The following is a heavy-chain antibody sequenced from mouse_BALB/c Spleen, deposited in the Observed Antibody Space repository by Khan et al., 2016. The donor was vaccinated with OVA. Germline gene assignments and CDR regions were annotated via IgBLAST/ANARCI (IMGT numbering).Heavy chain of an antibody. CDR2: ISYSGFT. D-gene: IGHD1-1*01. CDR1: GYSITSGYA. CDR3: ARNNYYGYYFYY. J-gene: IGHJ2*01. Sequence: EVQLQESGPGLVKPSQSLSLTCTVTGYSITSGYAWNWIRQLPGNKLEWMGYISYSGFTNYNPSLKSRITTTRDTSTNQFFLQLSSVTTEDTAIYCCARNNYYGYYFYYWGQGATRTVSS. V-gene: IGHV3-2*02.